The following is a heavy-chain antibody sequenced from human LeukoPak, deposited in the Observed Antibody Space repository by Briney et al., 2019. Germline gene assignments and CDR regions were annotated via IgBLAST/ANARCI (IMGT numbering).Heavy chain of an antibody. V-gene: IGHV3-11*01. CDR3: ARSIGLTGWGVDV. CDR2: ITNGGTTT. Sequence: GSLRLSCAASVFTFSDYDRNWVRQARGRELEGVAYITNGGTTTTHADSVQCRFTIDRDNAKKTLYLQMHSLRAEATAVYSCARSIGLTGWGVDVWGQGTTVTVSS. J-gene: IGHJ6*02. D-gene: IGHD3-9*01. CDR1: VFTFSDYD.